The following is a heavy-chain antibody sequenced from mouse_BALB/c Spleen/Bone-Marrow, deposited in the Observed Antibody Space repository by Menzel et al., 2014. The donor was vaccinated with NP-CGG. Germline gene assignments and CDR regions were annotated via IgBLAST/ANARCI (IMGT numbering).Heavy chain of an antibody. J-gene: IGHJ3*01. CDR1: GFTFSSYG. CDR3: ARGYDYSSWFAY. D-gene: IGHD2-4*01. V-gene: IGHV5-6-3*01. CDR2: INVNGDTT. Sequence: EVQLQESGGGLVQPGGSLKLSCAASGFTFSSYGMSWVRQTPDKRLEMIATINVNGDTTYHPDSVKGRFTISRDNVKNTLYLQMSSLKSEDTAMYYCARGYDYSSWFAYWGQGTLVTVSA.